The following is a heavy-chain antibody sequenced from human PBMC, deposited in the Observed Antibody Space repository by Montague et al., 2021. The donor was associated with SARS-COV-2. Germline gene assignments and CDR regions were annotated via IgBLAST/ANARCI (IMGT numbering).Heavy chain of an antibody. V-gene: IGHV4-39*07. CDR1: GASISSTSYY. D-gene: IGHD1-26*01. CDR2: IYHSGSA. CDR3: ARVPDNGTYWSGDY. Sequence: SETLSLTCTVSGASISSTSYYWGWIRQPPGKGLEWIGSIYHSGSAYYNPSLKSRVTISIDTSKNQFSLKLNSVTAADTAVYYCARVPDNGTYWSGDYWGQGTLVTVSS. J-gene: IGHJ4*02.